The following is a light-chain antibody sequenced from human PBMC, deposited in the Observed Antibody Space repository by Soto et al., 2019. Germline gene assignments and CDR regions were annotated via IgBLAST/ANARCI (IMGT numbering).Light chain of an antibody. CDR1: DSDVGGYNY. Sequence: QSALTQPASVSGSPGQSITISCTGTDSDVGGYNYVSWYQHHPGNAPKVMIYNVSYRPSGVSNRFSGSKSGNTASLTISGLQAEDEADYYCSSYTTNGVGLFGGGTKVTVL. J-gene: IGLJ2*01. V-gene: IGLV2-14*03. CDR2: NVS. CDR3: SSYTTNGVGL.